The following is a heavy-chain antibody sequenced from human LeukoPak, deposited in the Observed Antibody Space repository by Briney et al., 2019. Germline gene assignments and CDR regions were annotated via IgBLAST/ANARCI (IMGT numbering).Heavy chain of an antibody. CDR1: GYNFSGPN. V-gene: IGHV1-2*02. J-gene: IGHJ4*02. D-gene: IGHD1-26*01. Sequence: GCSVKVSCKASGYNFSGPNMHWVRQAPGQGLERMGWIKPSNGDTTYAQNFQGRVTMTRDTSISTAYMELSSLRSDDTAVYYCASPPLSSAMYYAHWGQGTLVTVSS. CDR2: IKPSNGDT. CDR3: ASPPLSSAMYYAH.